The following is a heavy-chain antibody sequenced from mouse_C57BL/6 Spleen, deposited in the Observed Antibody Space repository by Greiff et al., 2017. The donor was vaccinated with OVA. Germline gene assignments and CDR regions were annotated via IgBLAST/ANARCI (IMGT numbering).Heavy chain of an antibody. V-gene: IGHV1-82*01. CDR1: GYAFSSSW. D-gene: IGHD3-2*02. Sequence: QVQLQQSGPELVKPGASVKISCKASGYAFSSSWMNWVKQRPGKGLEWIGRIYPGDGDTNYNGKFKGKATLTADKYSSTAYMQLSSLTSEDSAVYFCARWDSSGYHAMDYWGQGTSVTVSS. J-gene: IGHJ4*01. CDR3: ARWDSSGYHAMDY. CDR2: IYPGDGDT.